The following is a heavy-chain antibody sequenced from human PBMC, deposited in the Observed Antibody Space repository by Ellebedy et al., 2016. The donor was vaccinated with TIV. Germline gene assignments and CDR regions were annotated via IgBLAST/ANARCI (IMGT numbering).Heavy chain of an antibody. D-gene: IGHD1-7*01. J-gene: IGHJ4*02. Sequence: ASVKVSCKASGYTFTGYYMHWVRQAPGQGFEWMGWINPNSGGTNYAQKFQGRVTMTRDTSISTAYMELSRLRSDDTAVYYCARGYSWNYPYYFDYWGQGTLVTVSS. CDR2: INPNSGGT. CDR3: ARGYSWNYPYYFDY. CDR1: GYTFTGYY. V-gene: IGHV1-2*02.